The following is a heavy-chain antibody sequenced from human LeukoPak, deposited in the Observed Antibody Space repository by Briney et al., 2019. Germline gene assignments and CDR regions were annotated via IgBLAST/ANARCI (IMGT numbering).Heavy chain of an antibody. V-gene: IGHV4-4*02. Sequence: PSGTLSLTCAVSGGSISSSNWWSWVRQPPGKGPEWIGEIYHSGSTNYNPSLKSRVTISVDKSKNQFSLKLSSVTAADTAVYYCARVIAAAVDYFDYWGQGTLVTVSS. D-gene: IGHD6-13*01. CDR1: GGSISSSNW. CDR3: ARVIAAAVDYFDY. CDR2: IYHSGST. J-gene: IGHJ4*02.